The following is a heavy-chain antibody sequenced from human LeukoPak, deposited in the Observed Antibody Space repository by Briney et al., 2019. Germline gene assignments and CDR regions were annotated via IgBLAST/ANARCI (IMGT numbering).Heavy chain of an antibody. CDR3: AKDHYWSIDY. CDR2: IKGDGIST. J-gene: IGHJ4*02. V-gene: IGHV3-74*01. D-gene: IGHD3-3*01. CDR1: GFDFSSNW. Sequence: GGSLRLSCAASGFDFSSNWMHWVRHAPGQGLVWVSRIKGDGISTNHADSVKGRFTISRDIAKNTLYLQMNSLRAEDTGVYYCAKDHYWSIDYWGRGTLVTVSS.